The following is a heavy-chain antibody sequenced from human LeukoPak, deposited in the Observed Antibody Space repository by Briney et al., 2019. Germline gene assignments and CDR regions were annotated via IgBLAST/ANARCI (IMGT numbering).Heavy chain of an antibody. D-gene: IGHD1-7*01. Sequence: GGSLRLSCAASGFTVSSNYMSWVRQAPGKGLEWVSVIYSGGSAYYADSVKGRFTISRDNSKNTLYLQMNSLRAEDTAVYYCARGQVYNWNYEGYFDYWGQGTLVTVSS. J-gene: IGHJ4*02. V-gene: IGHV3-53*01. CDR1: GFTVSSNY. CDR3: ARGQVYNWNYEGYFDY. CDR2: IYSGGSA.